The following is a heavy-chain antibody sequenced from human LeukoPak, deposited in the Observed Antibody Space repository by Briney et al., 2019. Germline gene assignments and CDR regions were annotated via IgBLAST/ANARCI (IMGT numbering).Heavy chain of an antibody. CDR1: GFTFSSYE. Sequence: GGSLRLSCAASGFTFSSYEMNWVRQAPGKGLKWISYISSSGSPIYYADSVKGRFTISRDNAKNSLFLQMNSLRAEDTAVYYCARARSSYGYGDAFDIWGQGTMVTVSS. V-gene: IGHV3-48*03. J-gene: IGHJ3*02. D-gene: IGHD5-18*01. CDR2: ISSSGSPI. CDR3: ARARSSYGYGDAFDI.